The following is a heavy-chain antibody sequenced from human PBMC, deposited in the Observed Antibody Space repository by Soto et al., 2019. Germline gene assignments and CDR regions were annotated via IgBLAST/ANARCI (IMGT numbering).Heavy chain of an antibody. CDR1: GFSFSYYE. CDR2: INSCGSVA. CDR3: AIDLCHSRLPGLDV. D-gene: IGHD2-21*02. V-gene: IGHV3-48*03. J-gene: IGHJ6*04. Sequence: GVSLRLSCLASGFSFSYYEMIWVRQAPGTGWEWVSYINSCGSVAYYADSAKGRFTISRDTAKNTLYLQMNGLRSEDTAVYYCAIDLCHSRLPGLDVWGKGT.